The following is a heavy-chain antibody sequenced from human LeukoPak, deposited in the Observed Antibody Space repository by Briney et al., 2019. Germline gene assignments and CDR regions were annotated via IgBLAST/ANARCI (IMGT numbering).Heavy chain of an antibody. D-gene: IGHD6-6*01. CDR2: IIPILGIA. J-gene: IGHJ4*02. CDR1: GYTFTSYG. Sequence: ASVKVSCKASGYTFTSYGISWVRQAPGQGLEWMGRIIPILGIANYAQKFQGRVTITADKSTSTAYMELSSLRSEDTAVYYCARDRSSSSTFDYWGQGTLVTVSS. CDR3: ARDRSSSSTFDY. V-gene: IGHV1-69*04.